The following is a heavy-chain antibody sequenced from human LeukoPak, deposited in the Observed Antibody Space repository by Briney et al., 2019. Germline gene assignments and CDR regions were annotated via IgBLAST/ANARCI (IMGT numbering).Heavy chain of an antibody. V-gene: IGHV4-30-4*07. CDR2: IYYSGST. J-gene: IGHJ6*03. CDR1: GGSISSGGYS. Sequence: SETLSLTCTVSGGSISSGGYSWSWIRQPPGKGLEWIGYIYYSGSTYYNPSLKSRVTISVDTSKNQFSLKLSSVTAADTAVYYCARVSSYDSSSFYYYYYMDVWGKGTTVTVSS. CDR3: ARVSSYDSSSFYYYYYMDV. D-gene: IGHD3-3*01.